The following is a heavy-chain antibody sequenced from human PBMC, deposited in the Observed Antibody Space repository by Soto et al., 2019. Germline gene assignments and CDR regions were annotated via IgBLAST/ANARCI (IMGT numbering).Heavy chain of an antibody. CDR3: ARPGVATTGGYYYYGMDV. V-gene: IGHV4-39*01. CDR2: IYYSGST. D-gene: IGHD5-12*01. CDR1: GGSISSSSYY. J-gene: IGHJ6*02. Sequence: TSETLSLTCTVSGGSISSSSYYWGWIRQPPGKGLEWIGSIYYSGSTYYNPSLKSRVTISVDTSKNQFSLKLSSVTAADTAVYYCARPGVATTGGYYYYGMDVWGQGTTVT.